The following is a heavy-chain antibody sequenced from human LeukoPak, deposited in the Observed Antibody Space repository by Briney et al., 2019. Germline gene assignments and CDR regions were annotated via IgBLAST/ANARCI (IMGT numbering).Heavy chain of an antibody. D-gene: IGHD2-21*01. V-gene: IGHV3-9*01. CDR3: ARGGRWGSDGAFDI. Sequence: GGSLRLSCAASGFTFDDYAMHWVRQAPGKGLEWVSGISWNSGSIGYADSVKGRFTISRDNAKNSLYLQMNSLRAEDTAVYYCARGGRWGSDGAFDIWGQGTMVTVSS. CDR2: ISWNSGSI. CDR1: GFTFDDYA. J-gene: IGHJ3*02.